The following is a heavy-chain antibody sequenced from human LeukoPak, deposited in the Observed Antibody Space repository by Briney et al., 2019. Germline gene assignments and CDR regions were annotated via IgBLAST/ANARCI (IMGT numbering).Heavy chain of an antibody. V-gene: IGHV1-8*01. CDR2: MNPNSGNT. CDR3: ARGNRYSYGSGSSCFDY. J-gene: IGHJ4*02. CDR1: GYTFTTDD. Sequence: GASVKVSCKASGYTFTTDDINWVRQATGQGPEWMGWMNPNSGNTGYAQKFRGRVTMTRNTSISTAYMELSSLRFEDTAVYNCARGNRYSYGSGSSCFDYWGLGTLVTVSS. D-gene: IGHD3-10*01.